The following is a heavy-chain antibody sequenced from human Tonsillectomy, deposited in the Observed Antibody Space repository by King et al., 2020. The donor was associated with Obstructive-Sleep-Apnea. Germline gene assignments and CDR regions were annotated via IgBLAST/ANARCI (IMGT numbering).Heavy chain of an antibody. CDR2: IDYSGST. Sequence: QLQESGPGLVKPSETLSLTCTVSCGSISSSSYYWGWIRQPPGKGLEWIGSIDYSGSTYYNPSLKSRVTISVDTSKNQFSLKLSSVTAADTAVYYCARDPYYGGNRDYFDYWGQGTLVTVSS. J-gene: IGHJ4*02. D-gene: IGHD4-23*01. CDR3: ARDPYYGGNRDYFDY. CDR1: CGSISSSSYY. V-gene: IGHV4-39*07.